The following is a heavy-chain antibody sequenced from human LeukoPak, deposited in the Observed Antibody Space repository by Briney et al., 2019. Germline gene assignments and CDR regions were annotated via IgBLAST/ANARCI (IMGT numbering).Heavy chain of an antibody. J-gene: IGHJ4*02. Sequence: PSETLSLTCTVSGGSISSYYWSWIRQPPGKGLEWIGYIYYSGSTNYNPSLKSRVTISVDTSKNQFSLKVSSVTAADTAVYYCASGGDQPDFDYWGQGTLVTVSS. V-gene: IGHV4-59*01. D-gene: IGHD2-2*01. CDR1: GGSISSYY. CDR2: IYYSGST. CDR3: ASGGDQPDFDY.